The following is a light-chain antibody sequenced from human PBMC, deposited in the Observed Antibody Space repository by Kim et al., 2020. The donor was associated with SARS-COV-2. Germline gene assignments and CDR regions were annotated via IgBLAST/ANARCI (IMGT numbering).Light chain of an antibody. Sequence: GSPGQTASITCSGDKLGNKYTCWYQQKPGQSPVLVIYEDTKRPSGIPERFSGSNSGNTATLTISGTQAMDEADFYCQAWDSSTVIFGGGTKLTVL. J-gene: IGLJ2*01. CDR2: EDT. CDR3: QAWDSSTVI. V-gene: IGLV3-1*01. CDR1: KLGNKY.